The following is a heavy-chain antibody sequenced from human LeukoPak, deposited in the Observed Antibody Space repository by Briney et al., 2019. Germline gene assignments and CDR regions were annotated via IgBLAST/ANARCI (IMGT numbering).Heavy chain of an antibody. J-gene: IGHJ3*02. CDR2: IKSKTDGGTT. CDR1: GFTFSSYG. V-gene: IGHV3-15*01. Sequence: GGSLRLSCAASGFTFSSYGMHWVRQAPGKGLEWVSRIKSKTDGGTTDYAAPVKGRFTISRDDSKNTLYLQMNSLKTEDTAVYYCTAEEVDAFDIWGQGTLVTVSS. CDR3: TAEEVDAFDI.